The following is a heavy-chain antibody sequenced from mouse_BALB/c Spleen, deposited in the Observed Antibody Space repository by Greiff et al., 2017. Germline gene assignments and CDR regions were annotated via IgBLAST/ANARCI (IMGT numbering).Heavy chain of an antibody. CDR3: ARAYGYDVEVWFAY. CDR2: INSNGGST. D-gene: IGHD2-2*01. J-gene: IGHJ3*01. V-gene: IGHV5-6-3*01. Sequence: EVQGVESGGGLVQPGGSLKLSCAASGFTFSSYGMSWVRQTPDKRLELVATINSNGGSTYYPDSVKGRFTISRDNAKNTLYLQMSSLKSEDTAMYYCARAYGYDVEVWFAYWGQGTLVTVSA. CDR1: GFTFSSYG.